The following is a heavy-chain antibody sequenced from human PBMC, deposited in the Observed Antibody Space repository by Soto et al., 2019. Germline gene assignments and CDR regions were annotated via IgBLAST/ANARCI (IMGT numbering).Heavy chain of an antibody. CDR3: AGVYCSSTSCYDWFDP. J-gene: IGHJ5*02. CDR1: GYTFTSYG. CDR2: ISAYNGNT. Sequence: GASVKVSCKASGYTFTSYGISWVGQAPGQGLEWMGWISAYNGNTNYAQKLQGRVTMTTDTSTSTAYMELRSLRSDDTAVYYCAGVYCSSTSCYDWFDPWGQGTLVTVSS. D-gene: IGHD2-2*01. V-gene: IGHV1-18*04.